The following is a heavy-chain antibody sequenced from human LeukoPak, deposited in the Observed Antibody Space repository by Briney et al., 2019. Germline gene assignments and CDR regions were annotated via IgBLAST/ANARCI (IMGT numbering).Heavy chain of an antibody. CDR2: IHYSGNT. CDR1: AGSISSSNYY. Sequence: PSETLSLTCTVSAGSISSSNYYWGWIRQPPGKGREWIGSIHYSGNTYYSPSLKCRVTVSVDTSKNQFSLKLSSVTAANTAVYYCARLNDYYYSYMDVWGKGTTVTVSS. J-gene: IGHJ6*03. CDR3: ARLNDYYYSYMDV. V-gene: IGHV4-39*01.